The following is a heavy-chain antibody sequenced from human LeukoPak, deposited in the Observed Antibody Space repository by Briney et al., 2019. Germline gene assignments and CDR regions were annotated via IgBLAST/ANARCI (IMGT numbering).Heavy chain of an antibody. J-gene: IGHJ4*02. V-gene: IGHV1-18*01. CDR1: GYTFTSYG. D-gene: IGHD6-19*01. CDR2: ISAYNGNT. Sequence: ASVKVSCKASGYTFTSYGISWVRQAPGQGLEWMGWISAYNGNTNYAQKLQGRVTMTTDTSRSTAYMELRSLRSDDTAVYYCARYSRIAVAGTSVNWGQGTLVTVFS. CDR3: ARYSRIAVAGTSVN.